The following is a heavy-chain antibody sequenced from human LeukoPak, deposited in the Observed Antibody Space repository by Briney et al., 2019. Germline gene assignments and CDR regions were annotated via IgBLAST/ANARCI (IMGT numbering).Heavy chain of an antibody. CDR2: INPNRGGT. J-gene: IGHJ4*02. D-gene: IGHD6-13*01. Sequence: ASVKVSCKASGSTFTGYYMHWVRQAPGQGLEWMGWINPNRGGTNYAQKFQGRVTMTRDTSISTAYMELSSLRSDDTAVYYCARVGSEAAKDYWGQGTLVTVSS. CDR1: GSTFTGYY. V-gene: IGHV1-2*02. CDR3: ARVGSEAAKDY.